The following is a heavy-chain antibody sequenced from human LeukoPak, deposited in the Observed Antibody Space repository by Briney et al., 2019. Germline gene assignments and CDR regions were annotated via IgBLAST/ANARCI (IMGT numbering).Heavy chain of an antibody. D-gene: IGHD3-9*01. V-gene: IGHV3-7*01. Sequence: PGGSLRLSCAASGFTFTTYWMNWVRQAPGKGLEWVSNINQDGGEKYYVDSVKGRFAISRDNAKSSLFLQKDSLRAEDTAVYYCAKDPISLASWGQGTVVTVSS. J-gene: IGHJ5*02. CDR2: INQDGGEK. CDR1: GFTFTTYW. CDR3: AKDPISLAS.